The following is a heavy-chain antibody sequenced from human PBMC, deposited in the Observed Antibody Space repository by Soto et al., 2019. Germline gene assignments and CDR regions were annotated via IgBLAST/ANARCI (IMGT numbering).Heavy chain of an antibody. V-gene: IGHV4-39*01. Sequence: QLQLQESGPGLVKPSETLSLSCTVSGGSITSSFYWGWIRQPPGKGLECIGSIYGTGNTYYNPSLKGRVTISADTSKNPVSLNLISVTAADTAVYYCRSSSRYSTDVWGQGATVTVSS. D-gene: IGHD6-13*01. CDR1: GGSITSSFY. CDR3: RSSSRYSTDV. J-gene: IGHJ6*02. CDR2: IYGTGNT.